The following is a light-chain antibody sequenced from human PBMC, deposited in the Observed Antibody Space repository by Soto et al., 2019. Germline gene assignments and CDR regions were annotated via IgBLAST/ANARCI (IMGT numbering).Light chain of an antibody. CDR2: LGS. Sequence: DILMTQSPLSLPVIPVVPASILCNSSQILQLSNGYNYLDWYMQKPAQSPNFVIYLGSNRASGVPDTFSGSGSGTDFTLQISRVEAEDVGAYYCMQGVQTPQLTFGQGPQLALK. J-gene: IGKJ5*01. CDR1: QILQLSNGYNY. V-gene: IGKV2-28*01. CDR3: MQGVQTPQLT.